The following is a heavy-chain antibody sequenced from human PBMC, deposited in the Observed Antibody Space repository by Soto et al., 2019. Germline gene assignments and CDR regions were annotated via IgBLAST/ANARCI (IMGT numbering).Heavy chain of an antibody. Sequence: ASVKVSCKASGYSFTTYAMPWVRQDPGQRLEWMGWINAGTGIANYSQKLQDRVTISTDTSANTAYMELSSLSSDDTAVYYCARDRMHRLDYWGQGTLVTVSS. CDR1: GYSFTTYA. V-gene: IGHV1-3*01. CDR2: INAGTGIA. CDR3: ARDRMHRLDY. D-gene: IGHD3-16*02. J-gene: IGHJ4*02.